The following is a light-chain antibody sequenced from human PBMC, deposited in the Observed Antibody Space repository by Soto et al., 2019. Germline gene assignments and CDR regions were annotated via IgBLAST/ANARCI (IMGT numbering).Light chain of an antibody. CDR2: DVS. V-gene: IGLV2-11*01. Sequence: QSALTQPRSVSGSPGQSVTISCTGTSSDVGGYNYVSWYQQHPGKAPKLMIYDVSKRPSGVPDRLPGSKSGNTASLTISGLQAEDEADYYCCSYAGSYTLYVFGTGTKVTVL. CDR1: SSDVGGYNY. CDR3: CSYAGSYTLYV. J-gene: IGLJ1*01.